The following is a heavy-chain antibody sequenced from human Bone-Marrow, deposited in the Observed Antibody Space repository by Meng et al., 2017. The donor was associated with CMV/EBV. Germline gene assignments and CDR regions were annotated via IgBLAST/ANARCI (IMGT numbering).Heavy chain of an antibody. D-gene: IGHD3-3*01. V-gene: IGHV3-48*03. CDR3: ARTLDDFWSGYYPYYYYGMHV. J-gene: IGHJ6*02. CDR1: GLTFSSYE. CDR2: ISSSGSTI. Sequence: GSLKISCAAAGLTFSSYEMNWVRQVPGKGMKGVSYISSSGSTIYYADSVTGRFTISRDNAKNSLYLQMNSMRAEDTAVYYCARTLDDFWSGYYPYYYYGMHVWGQGTTVTVSS.